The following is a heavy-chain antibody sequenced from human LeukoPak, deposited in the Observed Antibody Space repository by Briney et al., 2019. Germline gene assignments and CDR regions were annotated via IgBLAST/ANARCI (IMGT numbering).Heavy chain of an antibody. D-gene: IGHD3-10*01. Sequence: SETLSLTCAVYGGSFSDYYWAWIRQSPGKGLEWIGEVNHSGSTTYNPYLKSRVTISVDASKNQFSLKMSSVTAADTAVYYCAREGSYFGSGSPPLEFWSRGTQVTVSS. CDR2: VNHSGST. V-gene: IGHV4-34*01. J-gene: IGHJ4*02. CDR1: GGSFSDYY. CDR3: AREGSYFGSGSPPLEF.